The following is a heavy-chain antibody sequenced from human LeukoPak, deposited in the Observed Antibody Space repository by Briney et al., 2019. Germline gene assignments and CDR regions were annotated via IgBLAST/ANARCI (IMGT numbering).Heavy chain of an antibody. J-gene: IGHJ4*02. V-gene: IGHV3-74*01. CDR3: VRSIAVAGIDNFDY. CDR2: VNSDGSST. D-gene: IGHD6-19*01. CDR1: GFTFSSHS. Sequence: GGSLRLSCAASGFTFSSHSVHWVRQAPGKGLVWVSHVNSDGSSTTYADSVKGRFTISRDNAKSTLYLQMNSLRAEDTAVYYCVRSIAVAGIDNFDYWGQGTLVTVSS.